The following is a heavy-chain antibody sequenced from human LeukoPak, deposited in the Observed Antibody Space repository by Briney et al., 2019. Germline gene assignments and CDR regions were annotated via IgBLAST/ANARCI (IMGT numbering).Heavy chain of an antibody. Sequence: GGSLRLSCAASGFTFDDYAMHWVRQAPGKGLEWVSGISWNSGSIGYADSVKGRFTISRDNAKNSLYLQMNSLRAEDMALYYCAKGDSSSWYPRGYFQHWGQGTLVTVSP. CDR2: ISWNSGSI. CDR3: AKGDSSSWYPRGYFQH. J-gene: IGHJ1*01. CDR1: GFTFDDYA. V-gene: IGHV3-9*03. D-gene: IGHD6-13*01.